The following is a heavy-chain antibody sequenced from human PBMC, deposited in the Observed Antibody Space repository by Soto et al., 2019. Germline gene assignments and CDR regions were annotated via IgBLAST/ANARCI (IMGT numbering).Heavy chain of an antibody. CDR1: GFTFNIYS. D-gene: IGHD1-1*01. Sequence: EVQLVESGGDLVQRGGSLRLSCAASGFTFNIYSMNWVRQAPGKGLEWFSYITSDTKTIKYADSVKGRFTISRDNAKNSVYLQMNSLRDEAAAVYYCARALEGHFDYWGQGTVVTVSS. CDR2: ITSDTKTI. V-gene: IGHV3-48*02. CDR3: ARALEGHFDY. J-gene: IGHJ4*02.